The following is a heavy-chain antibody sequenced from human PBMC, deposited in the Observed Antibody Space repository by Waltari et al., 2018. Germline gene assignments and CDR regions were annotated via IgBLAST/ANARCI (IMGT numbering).Heavy chain of an antibody. D-gene: IGHD2-2*01. CDR2: IYHSGRT. V-gene: IGHV4-59*08. CDR3: ARHYCGNTACHLAVDV. Sequence: QVRLQESGPGLVKPSETLSLTCTVSGGPISNHYWSWIRQAPGKGREWIGDIYHSGRTKYNPSLESRVSISIDMSESQFSLKLSSVTVADTAAYFCARHYCGNTACHLAVDVWGQGTMVIVSS. CDR1: GGPISNHY. J-gene: IGHJ6*02.